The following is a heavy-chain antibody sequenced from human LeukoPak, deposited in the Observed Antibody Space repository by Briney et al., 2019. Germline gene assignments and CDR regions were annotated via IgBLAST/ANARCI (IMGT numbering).Heavy chain of an antibody. CDR3: ARGYDILTGYFSYYMDV. J-gene: IGHJ6*03. V-gene: IGHV1-2*02. Sequence: VASVKVSCKASGYTFTGYYMHWVRQAPGQGLEWMGWINPNSGGTNYAQKFQGRVTMTRDTSISTAYMELSGLRSDDTAVYYCARGYDILTGYFSYYMDVWGKGTTVTISS. CDR1: GYTFTGYY. CDR2: INPNSGGT. D-gene: IGHD3-9*01.